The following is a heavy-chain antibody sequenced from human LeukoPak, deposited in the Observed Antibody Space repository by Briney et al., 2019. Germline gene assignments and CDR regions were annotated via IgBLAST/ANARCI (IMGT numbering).Heavy chain of an antibody. J-gene: IGHJ6*03. D-gene: IGHD6-13*01. CDR3: AAGSTSWYYYYMDV. V-gene: IGHV1-69-2*01. Sequence: VASVKVSCKVSGYTFTDYYMHWVQQAPRKGLEGMGLVDPEDGETIYAEKFQGRVTITVDTSTDTAYMGLSSLRSEDTAVYYCAAGSTSWYYYYMDVWGKGTTVTVSS. CDR2: VDPEDGET. CDR1: GYTFTDYY.